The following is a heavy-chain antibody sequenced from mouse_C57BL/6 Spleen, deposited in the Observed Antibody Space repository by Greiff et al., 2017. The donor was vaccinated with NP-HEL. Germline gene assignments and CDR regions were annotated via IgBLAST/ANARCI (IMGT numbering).Heavy chain of an antibody. CDR1: GYTFTDYY. D-gene: IGHD1-1*01. CDR3: ARGSSPLGYAMDY. CDR2: INPNNGGT. Sequence: EVQLQQSGPELVKPGASVKISCKASGYTFTDYYMNWVKQSHGKSLEWIGDINPNNGGTSYKQKFKGKATLPVDKSSSTAYMELRSLTSEDSAVYYCARGSSPLGYAMDYWGQGTSVTVSS. V-gene: IGHV1-26*01. J-gene: IGHJ4*01.